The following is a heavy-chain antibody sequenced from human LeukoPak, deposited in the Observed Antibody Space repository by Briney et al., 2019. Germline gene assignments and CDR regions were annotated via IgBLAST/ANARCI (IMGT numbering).Heavy chain of an antibody. J-gene: IGHJ6*02. D-gene: IGHD3-10*01. CDR2: ISSSSRTI. CDR3: ADGGRYGSGSYYGVDV. CDR1: GLTFSTYS. Sequence: GGSLRLSCIASGLTFSTYSMNWVRQAPGLGPEWISHISSSSRTIYDANSVKGRFTVSRDNAKNSLYLEMNSLRDEDTAVYYCADGGRYGSGSYYGVDVWGQGTMVTVSS. V-gene: IGHV3-48*02.